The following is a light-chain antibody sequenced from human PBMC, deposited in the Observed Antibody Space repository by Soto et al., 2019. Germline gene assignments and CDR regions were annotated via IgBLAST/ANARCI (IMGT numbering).Light chain of an antibody. CDR1: QSVSSSY. CDR2: GAS. CDR3: QQYGTSRA. Sequence: ETVLTQSPGTLSLSPGERATLSCRASQSVSSSYLAWYRQKPGQAPRLLIYGASSRATGIPDRFSGSGSGTDFTLTISRLEPEDFAVYYCQQYGTSRAFGLGTKVEIK. J-gene: IGKJ1*01. V-gene: IGKV3-20*01.